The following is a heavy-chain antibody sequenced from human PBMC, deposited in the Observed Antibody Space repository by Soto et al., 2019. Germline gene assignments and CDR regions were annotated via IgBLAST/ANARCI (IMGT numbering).Heavy chain of an antibody. Sequence: PGGSLRLSCAASGFTFSSYAMSWVRQAPGKGLEWVSAISGSGGSTYYADSVKGRCTISRDNSKNTLYLQMNSLRAEDTAVYYGANFAFSYDSSGCCPSWFDPWGQENLVPVS. CDR2: ISGSGGST. J-gene: IGHJ5*02. D-gene: IGHD3-22*01. CDR3: ANFAFSYDSSGCCPSWFDP. V-gene: IGHV3-23*01. CDR1: GFTFSSYA.